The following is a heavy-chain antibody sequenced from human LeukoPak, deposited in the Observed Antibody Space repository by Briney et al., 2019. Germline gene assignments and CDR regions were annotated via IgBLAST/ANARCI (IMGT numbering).Heavy chain of an antibody. V-gene: IGHV4-39*01. J-gene: IGHJ3*02. D-gene: IGHD3-22*01. Sequence: ASETLSLTCTVSGGSISSSSYYWSWIRQPPGKGLEWIGEINHSGSTNYNPSLKSRVTISVDTSKNQFSLKLSSVTAADTAVYYCARHDSSGPYNAFDIWGQGTMVTVSS. CDR1: GGSISSSSYY. CDR2: INHSGST. CDR3: ARHDSSGPYNAFDI.